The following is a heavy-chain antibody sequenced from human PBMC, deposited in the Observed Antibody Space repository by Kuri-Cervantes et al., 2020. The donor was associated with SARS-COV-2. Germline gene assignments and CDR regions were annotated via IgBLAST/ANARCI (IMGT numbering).Heavy chain of an antibody. CDR3: AKDLRGSSGWYGHTLDY. CDR1: GFTVSSNY. J-gene: IGHJ4*02. D-gene: IGHD6-19*01. V-gene: IGHV3-66*03. CDR2: IYSCGST. Sequence: GGSLRLSCAASGFTVSSNYMSWVRQAPGKGLEWVSVIYSCGSTYYADSVKGRFTISRDNSKNTLYLQMNSLRAEDTAVYYCAKDLRGSSGWYGHTLDYWGQGTLVTVSS.